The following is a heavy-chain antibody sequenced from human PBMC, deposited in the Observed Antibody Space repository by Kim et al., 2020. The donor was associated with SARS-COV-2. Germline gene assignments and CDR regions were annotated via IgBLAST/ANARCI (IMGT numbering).Heavy chain of an antibody. J-gene: IGHJ4*02. V-gene: IGHV4-34*01. Sequence: SETLSLTCAVYGGSFGGYYWTWIRQPPGKGLEWIGEINHSGSTNYNPSLKSRVTISVDTSKNQFSLKLSSVTAADTAVYYCARGVGATRGYWGQGTLVTVSS. CDR1: GGSFGGYY. CDR2: INHSGST. D-gene: IGHD1-26*01. CDR3: ARGVGATRGY.